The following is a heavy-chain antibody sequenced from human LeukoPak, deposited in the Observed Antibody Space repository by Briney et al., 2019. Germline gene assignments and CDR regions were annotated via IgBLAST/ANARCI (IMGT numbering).Heavy chain of an antibody. CDR3: ARDGPYVN. J-gene: IGHJ4*02. CDR2: IYYSGST. Sequence: SETLSLTCTVSGGSISSSSYYWGWIRQPPGKGLEWIGSIYYSGSTYYNPSLKSRVTISVDTSKNQFSLKLSSVTAADTAVYYCARDGPYVNWGQGTLVTVSS. V-gene: IGHV4-39*02. CDR1: GGSISSSSYY. D-gene: IGHD3-16*01.